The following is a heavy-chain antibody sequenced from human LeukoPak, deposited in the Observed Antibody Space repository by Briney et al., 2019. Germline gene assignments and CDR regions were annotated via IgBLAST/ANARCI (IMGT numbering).Heavy chain of an antibody. D-gene: IGHD1-26*01. CDR1: GFTFSSHD. V-gene: IGHV3-30*18. Sequence: GGSLRLSCAASGFTFSSHDMHWVRQAPGKVLEWVTVISYDGSNKYYGDSVKGRLTISRDNSKNTLYLKMNSLRAEDTAVYYCAKEGSNGDFDYWGQGTLVTVSS. CDR2: ISYDGSNK. J-gene: IGHJ4*02. CDR3: AKEGSNGDFDY.